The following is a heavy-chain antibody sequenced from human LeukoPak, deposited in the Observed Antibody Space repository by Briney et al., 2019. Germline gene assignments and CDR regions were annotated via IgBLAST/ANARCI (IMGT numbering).Heavy chain of an antibody. Sequence: GASVKVSCKASGYSFTSYYIHWVRQAPGQGLEWMGVINPSGDFRSYAQKFQGRLTVTRDMSTRTVYMELSDLRPEDTAVYYCARDYSGEWEQLTGWWFDPWGQGTLVIVSS. CDR1: GYSFTSYY. CDR3: ARDYSGEWEQLTGWWFDP. V-gene: IGHV1-46*01. D-gene: IGHD1-26*01. CDR2: INPSGDFR. J-gene: IGHJ5*02.